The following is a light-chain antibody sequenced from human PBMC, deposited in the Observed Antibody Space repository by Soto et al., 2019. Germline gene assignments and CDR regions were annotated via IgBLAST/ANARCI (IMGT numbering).Light chain of an antibody. V-gene: IGKV1-9*01. CDR1: QDIAIY. CDR3: QQLRMYPST. Sequence: IQLTQSPSSLSASVGDRVTITCRASQDIAIYLAWYQQKPGEAPKLLIYAASTLYGGVPSRFSGSGSGTEFAITITSLQAEDFATYDCQQLRMYPSTFGGGTKVEI. J-gene: IGKJ4*01. CDR2: AAS.